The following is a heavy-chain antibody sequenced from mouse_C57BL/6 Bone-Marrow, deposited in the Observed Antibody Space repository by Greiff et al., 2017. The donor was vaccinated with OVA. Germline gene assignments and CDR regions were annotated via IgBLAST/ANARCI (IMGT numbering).Heavy chain of an antibody. V-gene: IGHV2-2*01. J-gene: IGHJ4*01. CDR2: IWSGGST. CDR1: GFSLTSYG. CDR3: ARFTVDAMDY. Sequence: VQRVESGPGLVQPSQSLSITCTVSGFSLTSYGVHWVRQSPGKGLEWLGVIWSGGSTDYNAAFISRLSISKDNSKSQVFFKMNSLQADDTAIYYCARFTVDAMDYWGQGTSVTVSS. D-gene: IGHD1-1*01.